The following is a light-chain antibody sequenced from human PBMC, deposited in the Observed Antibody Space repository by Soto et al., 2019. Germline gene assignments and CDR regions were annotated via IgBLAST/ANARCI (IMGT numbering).Light chain of an antibody. J-gene: IGLJ3*02. CDR2: EVS. CDR3: SSYAATPTLV. CDR1: TTDIGSYNF. Sequence: QSALTQPASVSGSPGQSITMSCTGSTTDIGSYNFVSWYQQHAGKAPKLVLYEVSNRPSGVSRRFSGSKSGNSASLTISGLQPEDEAHYFCSSYAATPTLVFGGGTKLTVL. V-gene: IGLV2-14*01.